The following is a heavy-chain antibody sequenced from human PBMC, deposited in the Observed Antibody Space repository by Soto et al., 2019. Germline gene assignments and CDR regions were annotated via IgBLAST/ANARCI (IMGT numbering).Heavy chain of an antibody. D-gene: IGHD3-3*01. CDR3: ARARMCTPRLEDPFDI. J-gene: IGHJ3*02. V-gene: IGHV5-51*01. CDR1: GYSFSTHW. CDR2: IYPGDSDA. Sequence: PGESLKISCKGSGYSFSTHWLAWVRQMPGKGLEYMGIIYPGDSDARYSPSFQGQVTLSADKSISTAYLQWTSLQASDTAIYFCARARMCTPRLEDPFDIWGQGTMVTVSS.